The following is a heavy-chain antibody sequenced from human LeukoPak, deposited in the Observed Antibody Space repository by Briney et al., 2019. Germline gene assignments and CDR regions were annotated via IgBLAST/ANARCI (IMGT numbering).Heavy chain of an antibody. Sequence: GASVKVSCRASGGTFSSYAISWVRQAPGQGLEWMGGIIPIFGTANYAQKFQGRVTITADESTSTAYMELSSLRSEDTAVYYCARVYDGYYYYYMDVWGKGTTVTVSS. J-gene: IGHJ6*03. CDR3: ARVYDGYYYYYMDV. CDR2: IIPIFGTA. V-gene: IGHV1-69*01. D-gene: IGHD3-16*01. CDR1: GGTFSSYA.